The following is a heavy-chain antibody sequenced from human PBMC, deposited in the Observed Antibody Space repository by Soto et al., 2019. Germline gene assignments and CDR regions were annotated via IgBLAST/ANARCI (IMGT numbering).Heavy chain of an antibody. CDR3: AREDRIQLWSFYYYYGMDA. CDR1: GFTFSSYA. V-gene: IGHV3-30-3*01. J-gene: IGHJ6*02. Sequence: LRLSCAASGFTFSSYAMHWVRQAPGKGLVWVAVISYDGSNKYYADSVKGRFTISRDNSKNTLYLQMNSLRAEDTAVYYCAREDRIQLWSFYYYYGMDAWGQGTTVTVSS. D-gene: IGHD5-18*01. CDR2: ISYDGSNK.